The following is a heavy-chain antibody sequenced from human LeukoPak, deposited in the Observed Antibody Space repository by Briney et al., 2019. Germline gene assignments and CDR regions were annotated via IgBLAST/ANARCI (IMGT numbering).Heavy chain of an antibody. J-gene: IGHJ4*02. CDR2: ISGSGGST. V-gene: IGHV3-23*01. CDR1: GFTFSSYA. Sequence: GGSLRLSCAASGFTFSSYAMSWVRQAPGKGLEWVSAISGSGGSTYYADSVKGRFTISRDSSKNTLYLQMNSLRAEDTAVYYCAKNLVGNHYFDYWGQGTLVTVSS. D-gene: IGHD1-14*01. CDR3: AKNLVGNHYFDY.